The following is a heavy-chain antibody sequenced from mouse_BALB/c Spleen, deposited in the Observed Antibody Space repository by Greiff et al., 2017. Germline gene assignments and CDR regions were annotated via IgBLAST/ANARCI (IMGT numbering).Heavy chain of an antibody. CDR3: ARSDPYAMDY. CDR1: GYTFTDYA. CDR2: ISTYYGNT. Sequence: QVQLQQSGPELVRPGVSVKISCKGSGYTFTDYAMHWVKQSHAKSLEWIGVISTYYGNTNYNQKFKGKATMTVDKSSSTAYMELARLTSEDSAIYYCARSDPYAMDYWGQGTSVTVSS. V-gene: IGHV1-67*01. J-gene: IGHJ4*01.